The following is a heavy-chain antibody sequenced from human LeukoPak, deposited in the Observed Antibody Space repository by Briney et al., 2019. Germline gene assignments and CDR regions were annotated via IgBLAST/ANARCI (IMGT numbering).Heavy chain of an antibody. J-gene: IGHJ4*02. CDR2: INHRGST. CDR1: GGSFSGYY. V-gene: IGHV4-34*01. Sequence: SETLSLTCGVYGGSFSGYYWSWIRQPPMKVLEWIGEINHRGSTQYNPSLRNRVTISVDTSKNQFSLKLNSVTAADTAVYYCTRLLYDTSGYYHDYWGQGTLVTVSS. CDR3: TRLLYDTSGYYHDY. D-gene: IGHD3-22*01.